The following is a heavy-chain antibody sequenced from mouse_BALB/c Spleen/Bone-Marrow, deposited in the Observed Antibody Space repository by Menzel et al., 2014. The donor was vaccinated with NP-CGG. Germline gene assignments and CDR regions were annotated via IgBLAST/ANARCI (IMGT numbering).Heavy chain of an antibody. J-gene: IGHJ1*01. D-gene: IGHD2-4*01. CDR1: GFNIKDTY. V-gene: IGHV14-3*02. Sequence: SWSVVVKPGASVQLSCTASGFNIKDTYMHWVKQRPEQGLEWIGRIDPANGNTKYDPKFQGKATITADTSSNTAYLQLSSLTSEDTAVYYCATMITDWYFDVWGAGTTVTVSS. CDR3: ATMITDWYFDV. CDR2: IDPANGNT.